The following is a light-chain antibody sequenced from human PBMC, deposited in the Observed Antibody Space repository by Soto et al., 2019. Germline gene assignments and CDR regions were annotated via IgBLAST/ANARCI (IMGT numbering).Light chain of an antibody. V-gene: IGKV3-20*01. CDR1: QSVRSSS. Sequence: EIVLTQSPGTLDLSPGERATLSCRASQSVRSSSLVWYQHKHGQPLRLHTYGASSRATGIPDRFSGSGSGTDFTLTIRRVEPEDFAVYYCQQYGRCPITFGQGPRLEIK. J-gene: IGKJ5*01. CDR3: QQYGRCPIT. CDR2: GAS.